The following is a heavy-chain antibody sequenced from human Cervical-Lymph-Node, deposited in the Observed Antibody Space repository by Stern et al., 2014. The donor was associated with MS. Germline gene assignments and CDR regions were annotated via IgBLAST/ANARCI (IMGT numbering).Heavy chain of an antibody. CDR2: GYHRGST. Sequence: VPLEESGPGLVKPSETLSLTCTVSGDSINDYYWSWVRQPPGQGLEGIGYGYHRGSTNYNPSLKSRVTMSVDSAKNLFALKLNSVTAADSAVYYCARHSGYQGLDYWGQGTLVTVSS. J-gene: IGHJ4*02. CDR3: ARHSGYQGLDY. D-gene: IGHD3-22*01. V-gene: IGHV4-59*01. CDR1: GDSINDYY.